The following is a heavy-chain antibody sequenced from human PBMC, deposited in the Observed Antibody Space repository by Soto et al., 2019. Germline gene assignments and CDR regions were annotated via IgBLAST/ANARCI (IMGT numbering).Heavy chain of an antibody. V-gene: IGHV4-30-4*01. D-gene: IGHD6-13*01. J-gene: IGHJ3*02. Sequence: QVQLHESGPGLVKPSQTLSLTCTVSSGSISSGDYYWSWIRQPPGKGLEWIGYIYNSGSTYYNPSLKSRVTISVDTSKNQFSLEVISVTAADTAVYYCARDSSTWYYAFDIWGQGTMVTVSS. CDR1: SGSISSGDYY. CDR3: ARDSSTWYYAFDI. CDR2: IYNSGST.